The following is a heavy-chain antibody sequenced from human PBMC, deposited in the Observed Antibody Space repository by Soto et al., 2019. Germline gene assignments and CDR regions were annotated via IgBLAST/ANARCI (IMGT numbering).Heavy chain of an antibody. CDR2: INHSGST. CDR3: ARARRPAFFDY. V-gene: IGHV4-34*01. Sequence: QVQLQQWGAGLLKPSETLSLTCAVYGGSFSGYYWSWIRQPPGKGLEWIGEINHSGSTNYNPSLKSRVTISVDTSKNQFSLKLSSVTAADTAVYYCARARRPAFFDYWGQGTLVTVSS. J-gene: IGHJ4*02. CDR1: GGSFSGYY.